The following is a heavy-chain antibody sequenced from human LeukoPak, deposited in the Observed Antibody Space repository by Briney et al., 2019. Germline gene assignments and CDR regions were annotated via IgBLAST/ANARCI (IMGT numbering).Heavy chain of an antibody. D-gene: IGHD4-23*01. V-gene: IGHV1-3*01. CDR3: ARPDGNTTPFDY. CDR2: INAGNGNT. Sequence: ASVKVSCKASGYTFTSFALHWVRQAPGQRLEWMGWINAGNGNTKYSPKFQGRVTITRDTSASTAYMELSSLRSEDTAVYYCARPDGNTTPFDYWGQGTLVTVSS. J-gene: IGHJ4*02. CDR1: GYTFTSFA.